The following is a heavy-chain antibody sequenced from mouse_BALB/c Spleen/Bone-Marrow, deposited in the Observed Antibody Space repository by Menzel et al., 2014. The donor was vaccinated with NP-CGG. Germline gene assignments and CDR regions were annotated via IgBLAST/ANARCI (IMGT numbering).Heavy chain of an antibody. J-gene: IGHJ2*01. CDR2: IDISDSYT. V-gene: IGHV1-69*01. CDR1: GHTFTDHW. CDR3: ARGGANVDY. Sequence: VQLQQSGAELVMPGASVKMSCKASGHTFTDHWMHWVKQRPGQGLEWIRAIDISDSYTTYNQKFKGKATLTVDESSSTAYMQLSRLTSDDSAVYYCARGGANVDYWGQGTTLTVSS.